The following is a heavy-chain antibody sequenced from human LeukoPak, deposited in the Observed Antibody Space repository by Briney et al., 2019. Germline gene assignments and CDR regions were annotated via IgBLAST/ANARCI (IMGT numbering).Heavy chain of an antibody. CDR2: IIPIFGTA. Sequence: GSSVKVSCKASGGTFSSYAISWVRQAPGQGLEWMGGIIPIFGTANYAQKFQGRVTITADESTSTAYMELSSLRSEDTAVYYCARDRARVPGYQLLYEGGYYYYYMDVWGKGTTVTVSS. J-gene: IGHJ6*03. V-gene: IGHV1-69*01. CDR3: ARDRARVPGYQLLYEGGYYYYYMDV. CDR1: GGTFSSYA. D-gene: IGHD2-2*02.